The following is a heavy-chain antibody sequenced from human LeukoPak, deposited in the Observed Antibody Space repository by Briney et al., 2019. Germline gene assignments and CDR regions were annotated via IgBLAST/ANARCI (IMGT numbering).Heavy chain of an antibody. J-gene: IGHJ4*02. D-gene: IGHD3-10*01. V-gene: IGHV3-30*02. CDR3: AKLYYYGSGRVPLSDY. CDR2: IRYDGSNK. CDR1: GFTFSSYG. Sequence: GGSLSLSCAASGFTFSSYGMHWVRQAPGKGLEWVAFIRYDGSNKYYADSVKGRFTISRDNSKNTLYLQMDSLRAEDTAVYYCAKLYYYGSGRVPLSDYWGQGTLVTVSS.